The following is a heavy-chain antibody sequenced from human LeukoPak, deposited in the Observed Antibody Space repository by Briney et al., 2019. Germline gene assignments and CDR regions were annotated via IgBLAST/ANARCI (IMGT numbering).Heavy chain of an antibody. V-gene: IGHV3-21*01. CDR2: ISSSSSYI. CDR1: GFTFSSYS. J-gene: IGHJ4*02. CDR3: AKDGSIFGVVRAEFDY. Sequence: GGSLRLSCAASGFTFSSYSMNWVRQAPGKGLEWVSSISSSSSYIYYADSVKGRFTISRDNSKNTLYLQMNSLRAEDTAVYYCAKDGSIFGVVRAEFDYWGQGTLVTVSS. D-gene: IGHD3-3*01.